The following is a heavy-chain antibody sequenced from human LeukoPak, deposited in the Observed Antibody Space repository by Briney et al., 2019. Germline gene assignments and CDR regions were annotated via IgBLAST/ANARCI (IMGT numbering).Heavy chain of an antibody. CDR3: AREHEMTVTGTRGSAFDY. V-gene: IGHV3-30*02. D-gene: IGHD6-19*01. CDR1: GFTFSRSG. J-gene: IGHJ4*02. Sequence: QPGGSLRLSCAASGFTFSRSGMHWVRQAPGKGLEWVAFISYDGGDKCHADSVKGRFTISRDNSKNTLYLQMNSLRAEDTDVYYCAREHEMTVTGTRGSAFDYWGQGTLVTISS. CDR2: ISYDGGDK.